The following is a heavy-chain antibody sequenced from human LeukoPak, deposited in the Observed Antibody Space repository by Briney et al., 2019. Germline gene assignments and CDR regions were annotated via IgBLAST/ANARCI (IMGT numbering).Heavy chain of an antibody. D-gene: IGHD5-12*01. CDR2: ISSSSSYI. CDR3: ARGGYEYYFDY. V-gene: IGHV3-21*01. CDR1: GFTFSSYS. Sequence: GGSLRLSCAASGFTFSSYSMNWVRQAPGKGLGWVSSISSSSSYIYYADSVKGRFTISRDNAKNSLYLQMNILRAEDTAVYYCARGGYEYYFDYWGQGTLVTVSS. J-gene: IGHJ4*02.